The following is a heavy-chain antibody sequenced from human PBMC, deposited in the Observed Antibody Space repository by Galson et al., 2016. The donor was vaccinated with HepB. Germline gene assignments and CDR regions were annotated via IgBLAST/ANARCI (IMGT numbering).Heavy chain of an antibody. V-gene: IGHV3-21*05. CDR3: ARDNCINAICYTGWFDS. Sequence: SLRLSCAASGYTFSTYNMNWVRQAPGKGLEWASYISHNINYADPVRDRFTISRDNATNSLFLLMNSLRVEETAGYYCARDNCINAICYTGWFDSWGQGTLVTVSA. CDR2: ISHNI. J-gene: IGHJ5*01. CDR1: GYTFSTYN. D-gene: IGHD2-8*01.